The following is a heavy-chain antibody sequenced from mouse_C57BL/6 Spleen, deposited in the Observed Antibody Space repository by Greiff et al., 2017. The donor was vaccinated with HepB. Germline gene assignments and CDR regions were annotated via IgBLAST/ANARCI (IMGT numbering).Heavy chain of an antibody. CDR1: GYTFTSYW. J-gene: IGHJ3*01. CDR3: ARGGDLNPFAY. CDR2: IDPSDSET. Sequence: QVQLQQPGAELVRPGSSVKLSCKASGYTFTSYWMHWVKQRPIQGLEWIGNIDPSDSETHYNQKFKDKATLTVDKSSSTAYMQLSSLTSEDSAVYYCARGGDLNPFAYWGQGTLVTVSA. V-gene: IGHV1-52*01.